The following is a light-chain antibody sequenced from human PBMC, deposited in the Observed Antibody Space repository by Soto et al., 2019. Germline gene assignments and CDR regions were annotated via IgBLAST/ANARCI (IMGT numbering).Light chain of an antibody. CDR2: KAS. J-gene: IGKJ1*01. Sequence: DIQMTQSPSTLSASVGDRVTITCRASQSISSWLAWYQQKPGKAPKLLIYKASSLESVVPSRFSGSGSGTEFTLTISSLQPADFAPYYCQQYNSYPWTFGQGTKVEIK. V-gene: IGKV1-5*03. CDR1: QSISSW. CDR3: QQYNSYPWT.